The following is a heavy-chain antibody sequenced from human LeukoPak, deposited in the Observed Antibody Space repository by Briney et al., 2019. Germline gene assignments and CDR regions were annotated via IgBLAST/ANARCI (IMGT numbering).Heavy chain of an antibody. Sequence: SETLSLTCTVSGGSISSYYWSWIRQPPGKGLEWIGYIYYSGSTNYNPSLKSRVTISVDTSKNQFSLKLSSVTAADTAVYYCARGSLYSSSWYWFDPWSQGTLVTVSS. J-gene: IGHJ5*02. CDR3: ARGSLYSSSWYWFDP. CDR1: GGSISSYY. V-gene: IGHV4-59*01. D-gene: IGHD6-13*01. CDR2: IYYSGST.